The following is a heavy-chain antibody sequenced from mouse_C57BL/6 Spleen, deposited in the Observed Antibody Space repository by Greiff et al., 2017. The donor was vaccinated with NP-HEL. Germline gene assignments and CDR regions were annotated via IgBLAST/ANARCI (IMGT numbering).Heavy chain of an antibody. D-gene: IGHD1-1*01. Sequence: EVQLQQSGPELVKPGASVKIPCKASGYTFTDYNMDWVKQSHGKSLEWIGDINPNNGGTIYNQKFKGKATLTVDKSSSTAYMELRSLTSEDTAVYYCARPYYYGRGELGPGYFDYWGQGTTLTVSS. CDR3: ARPYYYGRGELGPGYFDY. V-gene: IGHV1-18*01. CDR2: INPNNGGT. CDR1: GYTFTDYN. J-gene: IGHJ2*01.